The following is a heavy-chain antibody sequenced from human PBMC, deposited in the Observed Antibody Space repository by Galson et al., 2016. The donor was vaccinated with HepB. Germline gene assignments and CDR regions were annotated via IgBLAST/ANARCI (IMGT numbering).Heavy chain of an antibody. Sequence: SLRLSCAASGFTFRSYGMHWVRQAPGKGLEYVSAISSNGGTTYYADSVKGRFTISRDNSKNTLYLQMSSRRPEDTALFYWVKEMGYYDYVGGIYHYYFYRWGQGSLVPVAS. V-gene: IGHV3-64D*09. D-gene: IGHD3-16*02. CDR1: GFTFRSYG. J-gene: IGHJ4*02. CDR2: ISSNGGTT. CDR3: VKEMGYYDYVGGIYHYYFYR.